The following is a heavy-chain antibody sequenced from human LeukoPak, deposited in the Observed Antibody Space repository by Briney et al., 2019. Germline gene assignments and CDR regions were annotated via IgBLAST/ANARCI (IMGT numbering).Heavy chain of an antibody. V-gene: IGHV3-20*04. J-gene: IGHJ4*02. Sequence: PGGSLRLSCAASGFTFSSYWMSWVRQAPGKGLEWVSGINWNGGSTGYADSVKGRFTISRDNAKNSLYLQMNSLGAEDTALYYCARDRGGYCSGGTCSFRYWGQGTLVTVSS. D-gene: IGHD2-15*01. CDR2: INWNGGST. CDR3: ARDRGGYCSGGTCSFRY. CDR1: GFTFSSYW.